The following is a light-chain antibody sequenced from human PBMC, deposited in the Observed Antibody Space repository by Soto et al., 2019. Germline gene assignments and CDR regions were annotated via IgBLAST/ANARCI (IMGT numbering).Light chain of an antibody. J-gene: IGKJ5*01. V-gene: IGKV1-5*01. CDR1: QIISSW. CDR2: DAS. CDR3: QQYYSYSIT. Sequence: IQLTHSPSTMSASVGDRFTITLLASQIISSWLAWYQQKPGKAPNLLIYDASTLESGVPSRFSGSGSGTEFTLTISSLQPDDFATYYCQQYYSYSITFGQGTRLEIK.